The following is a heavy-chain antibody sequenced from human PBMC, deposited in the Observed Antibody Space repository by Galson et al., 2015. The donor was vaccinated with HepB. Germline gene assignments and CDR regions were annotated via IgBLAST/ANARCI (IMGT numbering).Heavy chain of an antibody. J-gene: IGHJ3*02. CDR2: INPNSGGT. CDR1: GYTFTGYY. Sequence: SVKVSCKASGYTFTGYYMHWVRQAPGQGLEWMGRINPNSGGTNYAQKFQGRVTMTRDTSISTAYMELSRLRSDDTVVYYCARGGAELRYFDWLSVGDAFDIWGQGTMVTVSS. D-gene: IGHD3-9*01. CDR3: ARGGAELRYFDWLSVGDAFDI. V-gene: IGHV1-2*05.